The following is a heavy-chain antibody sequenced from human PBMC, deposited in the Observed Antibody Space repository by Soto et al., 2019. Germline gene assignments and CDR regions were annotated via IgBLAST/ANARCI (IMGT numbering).Heavy chain of an antibody. V-gene: IGHV4-4*07. CDR2: IHDTGRT. CDR1: GDSLSTYY. D-gene: IGHD3-16*02. J-gene: IGHJ4*02. CDR3: ARERVSGTYRFDT. Sequence: QVQLQESGPGLVRPSVTLSLTCTVSGDSLSTYYWSWIRQPAGERLEWIGRIHDTGRTNYNPSRNIRVTISVDTYNKQYSLRANSVTAADAAVYYCARERVSGTYRFDTWGQGTLGTFSP.